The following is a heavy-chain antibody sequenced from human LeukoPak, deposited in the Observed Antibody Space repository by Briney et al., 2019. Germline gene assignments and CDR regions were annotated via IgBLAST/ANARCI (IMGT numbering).Heavy chain of an antibody. CDR3: ARRSSGSPPYYFDY. CDR1: GFTFSSYW. Sequence: GGSLRLPCAASGFTFSSYWMHWVRQAPGKGLVWVSRINSDGSTTNYADSVKGRFTISRDNAKNTLDLQMNSLRAEDTAVYYCARRSSGSPPYYFDYWGQGTLVTVSS. V-gene: IGHV3-74*01. J-gene: IGHJ4*02. CDR2: INSDGSTT. D-gene: IGHD1-26*01.